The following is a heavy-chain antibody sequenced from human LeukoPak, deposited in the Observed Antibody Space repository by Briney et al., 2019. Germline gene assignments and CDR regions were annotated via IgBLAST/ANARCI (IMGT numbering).Heavy chain of an antibody. CDR2: IGFDVSKI. CDR3: ARERLENCNDGSCPDALDI. Sequence: PGRSLRLSCAASGFSFSSYLMHWVRQAPGKGLEWVALIGFDVSKIYYADSVKGRFTISRDNSKNTLYLQMNSLRDEDTVVYFCARERLENCNDGSCPDALDIWGQGTMVTISS. J-gene: IGHJ3*02. D-gene: IGHD2-15*01. V-gene: IGHV3-33*01. CDR1: GFSFSSYL.